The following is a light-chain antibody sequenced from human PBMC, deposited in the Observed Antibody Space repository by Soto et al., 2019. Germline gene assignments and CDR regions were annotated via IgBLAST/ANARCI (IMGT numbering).Light chain of an antibody. CDR2: KAS. CDR1: ETTANY. J-gene: IGKJ1*01. CDR3: QQYNSYSRT. Sequence: DIQMTQSPSSLSASVGDRVTITCRASETTANYLNWYQHKPGKAPKLLIYKASSLESGVPSRFSGSGSGTEFTLTISSLQPDDFATYYCQQYNSYSRTFGQGTKVEIK. V-gene: IGKV1-5*03.